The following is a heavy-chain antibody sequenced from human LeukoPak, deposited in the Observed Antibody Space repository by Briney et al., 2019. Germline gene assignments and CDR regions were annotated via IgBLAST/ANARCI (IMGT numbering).Heavy chain of an antibody. J-gene: IGHJ6*03. D-gene: IGHD2-8*01. CDR2: IKQDGSEK. V-gene: IGHV3-7*01. CDR1: GFTFSSYW. CDR3: ARDAGSDIVLMSYYYYYMDV. Sequence: GALRLSCAASGFTFSSYWMSWVRQAPGKGLEWVANIKQDGSEKYYVDSVKGRFTISRDNAKNSLYLQMNSLRAEDTAVYYCARDAGSDIVLMSYYYYYMDVWGKGTTVTVSS.